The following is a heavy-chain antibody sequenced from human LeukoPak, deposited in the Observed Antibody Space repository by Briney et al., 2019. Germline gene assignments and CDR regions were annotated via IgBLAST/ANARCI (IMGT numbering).Heavy chain of an antibody. CDR2: ISGSGGST. Sequence: GGSLRLSCAASGFTFSSYGMSWVRQAPGKGLEWDSAISGSGGSTYYADSVKGRFTISRDNSKNTLYLQMNSLRAEGTAVYYCAKQTVVVPAASDYWGQGTLVTVSS. CDR1: GFTFSSYG. D-gene: IGHD2-2*01. CDR3: AKQTVVVPAASDY. J-gene: IGHJ4*02. V-gene: IGHV3-23*01.